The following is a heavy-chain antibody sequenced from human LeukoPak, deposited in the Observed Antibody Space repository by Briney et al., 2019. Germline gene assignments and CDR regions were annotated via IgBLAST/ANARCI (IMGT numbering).Heavy chain of an antibody. V-gene: IGHV3-64*02. J-gene: IGHJ4*02. CDR1: GFTFCSCA. D-gene: IGHD3-22*01. CDR3: ARSSGRFDY. CDR2: ISSNGRST. Sequence: GGSLTLSCAASGFTFCSCAMHWVRQAPGKGLEYVSAISSNGRSTYYADSVKGRFTISRDSSKDTLFLQMGSLRAEDMAVYYCARSSGRFDYWGQGTLVTVSS.